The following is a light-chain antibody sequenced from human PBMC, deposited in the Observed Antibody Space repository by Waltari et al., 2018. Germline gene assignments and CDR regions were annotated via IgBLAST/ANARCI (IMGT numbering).Light chain of an antibody. CDR2: VNSDGSH. J-gene: IGLJ3*02. CDR1: SGHSSNV. Sequence: QLVLTHSPSASASLGASVKLTCTLSSGHSSNVIAWLHQQPEKGPRYLMKVNSDGSHSKGDEIPDRFSGSTSGAERYLTISSVQPEDEADYYCQTGGHGTWVFGGGTKLTVL. V-gene: IGLV4-69*01. CDR3: QTGGHGTWV.